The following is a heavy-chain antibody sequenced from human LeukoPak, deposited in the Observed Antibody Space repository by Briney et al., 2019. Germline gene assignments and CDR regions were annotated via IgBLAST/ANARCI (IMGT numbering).Heavy chain of an antibody. D-gene: IGHD2-2*01. V-gene: IGHV3-23*01. J-gene: IGHJ4*02. Sequence: GGSLRLSCAASGFTFSNDAMSWVRQAPGKGLEWVSAISGSDAGTYYADSVKGRFTISRDNSKNTLYLQMNRLRAEDTAVYYCAKGSRGSCSRTYCYPFDYWGQGTLVTVSS. CDR1: GFTFSNDA. CDR3: AKGSRGSCSRTYCYPFDY. CDR2: ISGSDAGT.